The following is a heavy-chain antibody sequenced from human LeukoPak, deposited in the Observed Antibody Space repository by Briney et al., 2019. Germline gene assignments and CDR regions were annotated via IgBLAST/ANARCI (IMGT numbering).Heavy chain of an antibody. Sequence: GGSLRLSCAASGFTFSSYAMNWVRQAPGKGLEWVSTISGSGGNTYYADSVKGRFTISRDNSKNTLYLQMNSLRAEDTAVYYCANGDSYPPYYYYGMDVWGQGTTVTVSS. CDR3: ANGDSYPPYYYYGMDV. J-gene: IGHJ6*02. CDR2: ISGSGGNT. CDR1: GFTFSSYA. V-gene: IGHV3-23*01. D-gene: IGHD2-21*02.